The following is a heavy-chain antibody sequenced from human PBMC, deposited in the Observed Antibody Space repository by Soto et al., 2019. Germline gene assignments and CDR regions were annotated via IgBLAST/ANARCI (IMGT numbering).Heavy chain of an antibody. Sequence: GGSLRLSCSASGFTFSSYAMHWVRQAPGKGLEYVSAISSNGGSTYYADSVKGRFTISRDNSKNTLYLQMSSLRAEDTAVYYCVKVYYDILTGPSDYGGQGTLVTVSS. J-gene: IGHJ4*02. CDR1: GFTFSSYA. CDR3: VKVYYDILTGPSDY. V-gene: IGHV3-64D*08. D-gene: IGHD3-9*01. CDR2: ISSNGGST.